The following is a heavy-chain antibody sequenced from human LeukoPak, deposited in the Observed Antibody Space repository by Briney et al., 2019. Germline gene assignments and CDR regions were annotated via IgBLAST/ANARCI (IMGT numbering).Heavy chain of an antibody. CDR2: IIPIFGTA. D-gene: IGHD6-6*01. CDR1: GGTFSSYA. CDR3: ARGVKYSSSEGPFDY. V-gene: IGHV1-69*05. J-gene: IGHJ4*02. Sequence: SVKVSCKASGGTFSSYAISWVRQAPGQGLEGMGGIIPIFGTANYAQKFQGRVTITTDESTSTAYMELSSLRSEDTAVYYCARGVKYSSSEGPFDYWGQGTLVTVSS.